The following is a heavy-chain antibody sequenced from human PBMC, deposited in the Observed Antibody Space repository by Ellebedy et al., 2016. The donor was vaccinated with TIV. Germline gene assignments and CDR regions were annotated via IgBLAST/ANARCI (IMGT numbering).Heavy chain of an antibody. Sequence: GESLKISCAVSGFTLSNSAMKWVRQAPGKGLEWVSYISSNSKTIHYADSVKGRFTISRDTARNSLYLQMNSLRDEDTAVYYCARDQFVGWGQGTLVTVSS. CDR1: GFTLSNSA. CDR2: ISSNSKTI. D-gene: IGHD5-24*01. CDR3: ARDQFVG. J-gene: IGHJ4*02. V-gene: IGHV3-48*02.